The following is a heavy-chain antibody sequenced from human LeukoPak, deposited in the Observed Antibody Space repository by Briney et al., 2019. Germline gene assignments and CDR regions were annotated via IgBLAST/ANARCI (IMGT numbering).Heavy chain of an antibody. V-gene: IGHV3-21*01. CDR3: AGDYYDSSGYYPVAFDI. D-gene: IGHD3-22*01. Sequence: SSSSYIYYADSVKGRFTISRDNAKNSLYLQMNSLRAEDTAVYYCAGDYYDSSGYYPVAFDIWGQGTMVTVSS. CDR2: SSSSYI. J-gene: IGHJ3*02.